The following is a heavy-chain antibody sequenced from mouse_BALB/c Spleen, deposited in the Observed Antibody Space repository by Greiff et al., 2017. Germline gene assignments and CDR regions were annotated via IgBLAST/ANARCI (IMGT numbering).Heavy chain of an antibody. J-gene: IGHJ3*01. CDR3: ARFGSDGGFAY. CDR1: GDSITSGY. V-gene: IGHV3-8*02. D-gene: IGHD1-2*01. CDR2: ISYSGST. Sequence: EVKVEESGPSLVKPSQTLSLTCSVTGDSITSGYWNWIRKFPGNKLEYMGYISYSGSTYYNPSLKSRISITRDTSKNQYYLQLNSVTTEDTATYYCARFGSDGGFAYWGQGTLVTVSA.